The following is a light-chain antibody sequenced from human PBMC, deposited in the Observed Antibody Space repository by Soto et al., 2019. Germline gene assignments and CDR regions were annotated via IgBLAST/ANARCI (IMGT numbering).Light chain of an antibody. J-gene: IGLJ2*01. CDR3: AAWDDSLNGVV. Sequence: QPVLAQRRAWYETPGQTIAFHYSRGSSNIGSHTVNWYQQLPGTAPRLLIYSNTQRPSGVPDRFSGSKSGTSASLAISGLQSEYEGDYYCAAWDDSLNGVVFGGGTKVTVL. CDR2: SNT. V-gene: IGLV1-44*01. CDR1: SSNIGSHT.